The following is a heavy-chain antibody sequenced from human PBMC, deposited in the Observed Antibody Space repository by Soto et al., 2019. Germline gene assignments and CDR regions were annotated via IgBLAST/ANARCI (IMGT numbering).Heavy chain of an antibody. Sequence: SETLSLTCAVYGGSFSGYYWSWILEPPGKGLEWIGEINHSGSTNYNPSLKSRVTISVDTSKNQFSLKLSSVTAADTAVYYCARGGMRYYYYYGMDVWGQGTTVS. CDR3: ARGGMRYYYYYGMDV. CDR1: GGSFSGYY. J-gene: IGHJ6*02. D-gene: IGHD1-20*01. CDR2: INHSGST. V-gene: IGHV4-34*01.